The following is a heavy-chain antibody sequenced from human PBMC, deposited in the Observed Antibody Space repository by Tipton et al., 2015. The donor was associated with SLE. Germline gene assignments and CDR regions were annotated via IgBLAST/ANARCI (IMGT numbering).Heavy chain of an antibody. Sequence: TLSLTCTVSGGSVNSGSDYWSWIRQPAGKGLEWIGRIYTSGSTNYNPSLKSRVTISVDTSKNQFSLKLSSVTAADTAVYYCARTGYYDFWSGGNWFDPWGQGTLVTVSS. CDR2: IYTSGST. D-gene: IGHD3-3*01. CDR1: GGSVNSGSDY. J-gene: IGHJ5*02. CDR3: ARTGYYDFWSGGNWFDP. V-gene: IGHV4-61*02.